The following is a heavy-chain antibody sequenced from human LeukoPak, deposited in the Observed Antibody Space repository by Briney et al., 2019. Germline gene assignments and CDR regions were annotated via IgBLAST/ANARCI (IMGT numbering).Heavy chain of an antibody. CDR2: ISSSSSYI. CDR1: GFTFSSYS. J-gene: IGHJ5*02. Sequence: GGSLRLSCAASGFTFSSYSMNWVRQAPGKGLEWVSSISSSSSYIYYADSVKGRFTISRDNAKNSLYLQMNSLRAEDTAVYYCARASASSWYLSFDPWGQGTLVTVSS. CDR3: ARASASSWYLSFDP. D-gene: IGHD6-13*01. V-gene: IGHV3-21*01.